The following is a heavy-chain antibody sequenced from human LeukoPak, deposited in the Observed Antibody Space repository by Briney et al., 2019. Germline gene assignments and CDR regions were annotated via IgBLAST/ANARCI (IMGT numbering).Heavy chain of an antibody. CDR3: ARDRIVVVPAATTEHYYYYGMDV. V-gene: IGHV3-69-1*01. CDR1: GFTFRDYT. Sequence: GGSLRLSCTASGFTFRDYTINWVRQAPGKGLEWVSSISSSSYIYYADSVKGRFTISRDNAKNSLYLQMNSLRAEDTAVYYCARDRIVVVPAATTEHYYYYGMDVWGQGTTVTVSS. CDR2: ISSSSYI. J-gene: IGHJ6*02. D-gene: IGHD2-2*01.